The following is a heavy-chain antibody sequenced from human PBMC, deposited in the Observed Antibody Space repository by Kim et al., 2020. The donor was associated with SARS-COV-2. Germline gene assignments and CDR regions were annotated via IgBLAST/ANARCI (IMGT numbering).Heavy chain of an antibody. D-gene: IGHD4-4*01. CDR1: GGSIGSYY. V-gene: IGHV4-59*01. J-gene: IGHJ4*01. Sequence: ETLSLTCTVSGGSIGSYYWSWIRQPPGKGLEWIGYIYYSGSTNYNPSLKSRVTISVDTSKNQFSLKLSSVTAADTAVYYCARVASVTTVYYFDYWGQG. CDR3: ARVASVTTVYYFDY. CDR2: IYYSGST.